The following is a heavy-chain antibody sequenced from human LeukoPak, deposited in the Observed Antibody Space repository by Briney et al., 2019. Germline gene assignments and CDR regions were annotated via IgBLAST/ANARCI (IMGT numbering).Heavy chain of an antibody. V-gene: IGHV1-18*01. D-gene: IGHD3-10*01. CDR1: GYTFTSYG. CDR3: ARGPMVRGVIGWFDP. Sequence: ASVKVSCKASGYTFTSYGISWVRQAPGQGLERMGWISAYNGNTNYAQKLQGRVTMTTDTSTSTAYMELRSLRSDDTAVYYCARGPMVRGVIGWFDPWGQGTLVTVSS. J-gene: IGHJ5*02. CDR2: ISAYNGNT.